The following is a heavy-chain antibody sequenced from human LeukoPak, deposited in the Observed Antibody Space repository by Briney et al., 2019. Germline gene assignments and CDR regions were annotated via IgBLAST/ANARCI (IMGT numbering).Heavy chain of an antibody. Sequence: SETLSLTCTVSGASISSSSYYWGWIRQPPGKGLEWIGSIYYSGSTYYNPSLKSRVTISVDTSKNQFALKLSSVTAADTAVYYRARGIRSSSWYRPVDYWGQGTLVTVSS. CDR3: ARGIRSSSWYRPVDY. CDR2: IYYSGST. CDR1: GASISSSSYY. J-gene: IGHJ4*02. V-gene: IGHV4-39*01. D-gene: IGHD6-13*01.